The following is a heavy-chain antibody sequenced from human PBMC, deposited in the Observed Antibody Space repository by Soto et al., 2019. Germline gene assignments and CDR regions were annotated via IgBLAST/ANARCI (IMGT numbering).Heavy chain of an antibody. J-gene: IGHJ6*03. CDR3: AHIPGSGQLLYSYYYYMDV. V-gene: IGHV2-5*02. D-gene: IGHD3-10*01. CDR2: IYWDDDK. Sequence: QITLKESGPTLVKPTQTLTLTCTFSGFPLTTSGEAVGWIRQPPGKALECLALIYWDDDKRSSPSLNSRLTITKDTSNIQVVLTMTNMDPVDTATYYCAHIPGSGQLLYSYYYYMDVWVKGTTVTVSS. CDR1: GFPLTTSGEA.